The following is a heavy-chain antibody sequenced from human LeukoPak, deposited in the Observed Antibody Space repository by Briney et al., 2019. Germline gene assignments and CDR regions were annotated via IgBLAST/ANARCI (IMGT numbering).Heavy chain of an antibody. CDR1: GGSISSYY. CDR3: ARHASYFGSGHGY. V-gene: IGHV4-59*08. J-gene: IGHJ4*02. CDR2: IYYSGST. Sequence: SETLSLTCTVSGGSISSYYWNWIRQPPGKGLEWIGYIYYSGSTNYNPSLMSRVTMSVDTSKNQFSLKLSSVTAADTAVYYCARHASYFGSGHGYWGQGSLVTVSS. D-gene: IGHD3-10*01.